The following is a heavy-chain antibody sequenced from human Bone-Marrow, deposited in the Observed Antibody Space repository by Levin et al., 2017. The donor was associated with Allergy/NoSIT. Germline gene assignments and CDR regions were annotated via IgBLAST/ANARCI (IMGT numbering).Heavy chain of an antibody. V-gene: IGHV4-34*01. CDR1: GGSFSGYY. Sequence: SQTLSLTCAVYGGSFSGYYWSWIRQPPGKGLEWIGEINHSGSTNYNPSLKSRVTISVDTSKNQFSLKLSSVTAADTAVYYCARGRLVPILLSGFITPEDVWGKGTTVTVSS. CDR3: ARGRLVPILLSGFITPEDV. CDR2: INHSGST. D-gene: IGHD3-10*01. J-gene: IGHJ6*04.